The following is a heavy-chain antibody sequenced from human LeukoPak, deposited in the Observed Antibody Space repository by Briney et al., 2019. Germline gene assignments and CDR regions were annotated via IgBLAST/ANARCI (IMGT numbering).Heavy chain of an antibody. Sequence: ASVKVSCKASGYTFTNFAIHWMRQAPGQRLEWMGWINAGNGNTRYSQKFQGGVTIIRDTSATTAYMELSSLRFEDTAVYYCARDRPYSGSYYYWGQGTLVTVSS. CDR3: ARDRPYSGSYYY. V-gene: IGHV1-3*01. CDR1: GYTFTNFA. CDR2: INAGNGNT. D-gene: IGHD1-26*01. J-gene: IGHJ4*02.